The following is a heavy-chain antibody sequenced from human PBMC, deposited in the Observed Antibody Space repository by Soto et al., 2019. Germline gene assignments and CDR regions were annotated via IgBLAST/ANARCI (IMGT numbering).Heavy chain of an antibody. J-gene: IGHJ4*02. CDR2: IYWDDDK. CDR3: AHRAGLQGNWNGGYFDF. V-gene: IGHV2-5*02. D-gene: IGHD1-1*01. Sequence: QITLEESGPVRVKPTQTLTLTCTFSGFSLSTGGVGVGWIRQPPGKALERLALIYWDDDKRYSPSLRSRLTVTKDTSRNQVVLTMTNMDPVDTATYYCAHRAGLQGNWNGGYFDFWGQGALVTVSS. CDR1: GFSLSTGGVG.